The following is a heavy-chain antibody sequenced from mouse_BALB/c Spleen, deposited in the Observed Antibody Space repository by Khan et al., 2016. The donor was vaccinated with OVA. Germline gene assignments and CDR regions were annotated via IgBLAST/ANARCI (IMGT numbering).Heavy chain of an antibody. V-gene: IGHV2-6-5*01. CDR2: IWGGGST. CDR3: AKGVWSYYYTMDY. Sequence: QVQLQQSGPGLVAPSQNLSITCTVSGFSLSDYGVSWIRQPPGKGLEWLGVIWGGGSTYYNSALKSRLSISKDNSKSQVFLKMSSLQSDDTAIFYCAKGVWSYYYTMDYWGQGTSVTVSS. J-gene: IGHJ4*01. CDR1: GFSLSDYG.